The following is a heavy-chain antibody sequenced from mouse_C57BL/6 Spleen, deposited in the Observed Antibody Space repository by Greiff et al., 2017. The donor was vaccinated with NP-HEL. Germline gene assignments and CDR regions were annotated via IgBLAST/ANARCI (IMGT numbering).Heavy chain of an antibody. D-gene: IGHD1-1*01. J-gene: IGHJ3*01. CDR2: IDPSDSYT. Sequence: QVQLQQPGAELVMPGASVKLSCKASGYTFTSYWMHWVKQRPGQGLEWIGEIDPSDSYTNYNQKFKGKSTLTVDKSSSTAYMQLSSLTSEDSAVYYCARVTTGVGFAYWGQGTLVTVSA. V-gene: IGHV1-69*01. CDR1: GYTFTSYW. CDR3: ARVTTGVGFAY.